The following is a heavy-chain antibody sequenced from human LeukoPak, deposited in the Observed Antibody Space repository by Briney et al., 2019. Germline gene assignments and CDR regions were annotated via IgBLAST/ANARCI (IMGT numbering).Heavy chain of an antibody. CDR1: GGSISSGSYY. CDR3: ARVRRGYYDSSGYEDAFDI. J-gene: IGHJ3*02. D-gene: IGHD3-22*01. Sequence: SQTLSLTCTVSGGSISSGSYYWSWIRQPAGNGLEWIGRIYTSGSTNYNPSLKSRVTISVDTSKNQFSLKLSSVTATDTAVYYCARVRRGYYDSSGYEDAFDIWGQGTMVTVSS. CDR2: IYTSGST. V-gene: IGHV4-61*02.